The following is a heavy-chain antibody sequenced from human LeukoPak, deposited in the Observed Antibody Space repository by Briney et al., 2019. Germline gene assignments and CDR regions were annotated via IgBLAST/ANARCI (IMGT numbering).Heavy chain of an antibody. CDR2: INHSGST. Sequence: SETLSLTCAVYGGSFSGYYWSWIRQPPGKGLEWIGEINHSGSTNYNPSLKSRVTISVDTSKNQFSLKLSSVTAADMAVYYCASNSYGFCFDYWGQGTLVTVSS. J-gene: IGHJ4*02. D-gene: IGHD5-18*01. CDR1: GGSFSGYY. CDR3: ASNSYGFCFDY. V-gene: IGHV4-34*01.